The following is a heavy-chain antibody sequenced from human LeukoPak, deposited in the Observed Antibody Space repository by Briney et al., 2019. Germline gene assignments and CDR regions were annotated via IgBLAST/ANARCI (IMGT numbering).Heavy chain of an antibody. CDR3: AKNRGAGSHFYYHMNV. D-gene: IGHD1-26*01. CDR1: GFTFSSST. J-gene: IGHJ6*03. CDR2: ISGSSSII. V-gene: IGHV3-48*01. Sequence: GGSLRLSCAASGFTFSSSTMNWVRQAPGKGLEWVSYISGSSSIISYADSVKGRFTISRDNSKNMVYLQVNSLRADDTAVYYCAKNRGAGSHFYYHMNVWGKGTTVTVSS.